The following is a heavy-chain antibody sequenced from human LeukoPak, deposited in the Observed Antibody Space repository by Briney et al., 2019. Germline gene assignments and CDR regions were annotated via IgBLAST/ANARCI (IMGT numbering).Heavy chain of an antibody. CDR2: IYTSGST. Sequence: SETLSLTCAVSGGSISSNSYYWGWIRQPAGKGLEWIGRIYTSGSTNYNPSLKSRVTISVDTSKNQFSLKLSSVTAADTAVYYCASEKWGIVGAGHAFDIWGQGTMVTVSS. CDR1: GGSISSNSYY. D-gene: IGHD1-26*01. CDR3: ASEKWGIVGAGHAFDI. V-gene: IGHV4-61*02. J-gene: IGHJ3*02.